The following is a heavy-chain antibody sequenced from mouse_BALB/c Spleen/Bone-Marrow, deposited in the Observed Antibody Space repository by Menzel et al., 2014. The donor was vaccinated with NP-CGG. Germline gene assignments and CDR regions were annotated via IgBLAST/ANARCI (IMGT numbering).Heavy chain of an antibody. CDR2: IDPANGNT. Sequence: VQLQQSGAELVKPGASVKLSCTASGFNIKDPYMHWVKQRPEQGLEWIGRIDPANGNTKYDPKFQGKATITADTSSNPAYLQLSSLTSEETAVYYCAMYYYGSSLFAYWGQGTLVTVSA. D-gene: IGHD1-1*01. CDR3: AMYYYGSSLFAY. CDR1: GFNIKDPY. V-gene: IGHV14-3*02. J-gene: IGHJ3*01.